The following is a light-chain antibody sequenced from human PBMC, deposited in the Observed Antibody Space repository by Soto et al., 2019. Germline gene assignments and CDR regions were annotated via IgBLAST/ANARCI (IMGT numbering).Light chain of an antibody. Sequence: EIMLTQSPGTLSLSPGERATLSCRASQSVSSSYLAWYQQKPGQAPRLLIYGASYRATGFPDRFSGSGSGTDFTLTISRLEPEDFAVYFCQQYSSSPYTFGQGTKVDIK. CDR3: QQYSSSPYT. V-gene: IGKV3-20*01. CDR2: GAS. J-gene: IGKJ1*01. CDR1: QSVSSSY.